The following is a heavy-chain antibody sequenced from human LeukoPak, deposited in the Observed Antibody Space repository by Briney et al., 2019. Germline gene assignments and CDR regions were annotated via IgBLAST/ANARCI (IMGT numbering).Heavy chain of an antibody. CDR1: GGSISPYY. V-gene: IGHV4-59*08. Sequence: PSETLSLTCTVSGGSISPYYWSWIRQPPGKGLEWIGYIYYSGSTTYKPSLKSRVTISVDTSKNQFSLKLSSVTAADTAVYYCARLSIVGATNFDYWGQGTLVTVSS. CDR2: IYYSGST. CDR3: ARLSIVGATNFDY. D-gene: IGHD1-26*01. J-gene: IGHJ4*02.